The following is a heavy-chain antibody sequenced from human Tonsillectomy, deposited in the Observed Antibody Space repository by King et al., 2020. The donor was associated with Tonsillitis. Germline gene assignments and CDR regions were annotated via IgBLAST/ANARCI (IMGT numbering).Heavy chain of an antibody. J-gene: IGHJ6*02. V-gene: IGHV1-18*04. CDR2: ISAYNGNT. D-gene: IGHD3-22*01. CDR1: GYTFTRYG. CDR3: VRLKLVVVITPGSGGGMDV. Sequence: QLVQSGAEVKKPGASVKVSCKASGYTFTRYGISWVRQAPGQGLEWMGWISAYNGNTNYAQKLQGRVTMTTDTSTRTAYMELRSLRSDDTAVYYCVRLKLVVVITPGSGGGMDVWGQGTTVTVSS.